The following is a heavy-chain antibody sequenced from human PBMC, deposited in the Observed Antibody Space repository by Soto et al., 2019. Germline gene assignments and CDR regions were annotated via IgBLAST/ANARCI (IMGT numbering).Heavy chain of an antibody. Sequence: ASVKVSCKASGYTFTSYGISWVRQAPGQGLEWMGWISAYNGNTNYAQKLQGRVTMTTDTSTSTAYMELRSLRSDDTAVYYCARGPPVVVVAATIPSWFDPWGQGTLVTVSS. D-gene: IGHD2-15*01. CDR3: ARGPPVVVVAATIPSWFDP. CDR1: GYTFTSYG. CDR2: ISAYNGNT. J-gene: IGHJ5*02. V-gene: IGHV1-18*01.